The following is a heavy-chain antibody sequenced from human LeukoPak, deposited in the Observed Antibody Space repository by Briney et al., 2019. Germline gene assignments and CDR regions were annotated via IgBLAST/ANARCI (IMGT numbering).Heavy chain of an antibody. Sequence: PGGSLRLSCEVSGFTFSKYGMHWVRQAPGKGLEWVSTIRYDGSTEYYADSVRGRFTISRDNSGNTLFLQMNSLGAEDTAVYYCARLVYCGSSSCSKDMYYFDSWGQGALVTVSS. CDR1: GFTFSKYG. CDR3: ARLVYCGSSSCSKDMYYFDS. J-gene: IGHJ4*02. D-gene: IGHD2-15*01. CDR2: IRYDGSTE. V-gene: IGHV3-33*01.